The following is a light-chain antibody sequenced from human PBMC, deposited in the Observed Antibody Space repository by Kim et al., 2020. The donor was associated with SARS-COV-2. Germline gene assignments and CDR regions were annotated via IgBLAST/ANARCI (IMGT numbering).Light chain of an antibody. CDR2: LASDGSH. CDR1: SGHSSYA. J-gene: IGLJ3*02. Sequence: LVLTQSPSASASLGASVKLTCTLSSGHSSYAIAWHQQQPEKGPRFLMKLASDGSHSKGDGIPDRFSGSSSGAERYLTISSLQSEDEADYYCQTWGIGLRVFGGGTKVTVL. V-gene: IGLV4-69*01. CDR3: QTWGIGLRV.